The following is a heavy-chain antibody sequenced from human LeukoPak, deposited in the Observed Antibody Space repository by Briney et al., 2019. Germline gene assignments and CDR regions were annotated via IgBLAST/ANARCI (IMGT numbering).Heavy chain of an antibody. CDR1: GFTFSSYA. D-gene: IGHD1-26*01. CDR3: ARGSGSYPPYYYYGMDV. J-gene: IGHJ6*02. V-gene: IGHV3-30-3*01. Sequence: PGGSLRLSCAASGFTFSSYAMHWVRQAPGKGLEWVAVISYDGSNKYYADSVKGRFTISRDNPKNTLYLQMNSLRAEDTAVYYCARGSGSYPPYYYYGMDVRGQGTTVTVSS. CDR2: ISYDGSNK.